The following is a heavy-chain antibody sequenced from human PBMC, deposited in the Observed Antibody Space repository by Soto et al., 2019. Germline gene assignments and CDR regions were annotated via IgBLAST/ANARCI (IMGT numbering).Heavy chain of an antibody. Sequence: EVQLVESGGGLVQPGGSLRLSCAASGFTFNTSWMSWVRRAPRKGLEWVAHMNQHGSEKYYVDSVKGRFTISGDDAKNSLYLQMNSLGAEDTAVYYCVSLAGSSYWGQGTLVTVSS. D-gene: IGHD3-10*01. V-gene: IGHV3-7*05. CDR1: GFTFNTSW. J-gene: IGHJ4*02. CDR2: MNQHGSEK. CDR3: VSLAGSSY.